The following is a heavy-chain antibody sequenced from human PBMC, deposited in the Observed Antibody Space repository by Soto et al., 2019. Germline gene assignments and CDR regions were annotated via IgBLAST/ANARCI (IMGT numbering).Heavy chain of an antibody. CDR3: ARVSATGTRWFDP. Sequence: QVQMQESGPGLVKPSQTLSLTCTVSGGSISSGAYYWSWVRQPPGKCLEWIGYIHHNGNSYNNPSLKSRISISLDTSKNQFSLNLTSVTAADTAVYYCARVSATGTRWFDPWGQGTLVTVSS. J-gene: IGHJ5*02. D-gene: IGHD1-26*01. V-gene: IGHV4-31*03. CDR2: IHHNGNS. CDR1: GGSISSGAYY.